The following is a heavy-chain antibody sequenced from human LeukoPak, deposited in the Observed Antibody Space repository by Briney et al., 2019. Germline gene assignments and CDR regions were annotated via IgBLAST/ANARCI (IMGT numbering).Heavy chain of an antibody. CDR2: KNTKSGGT. CDR3: AREEGYCSGGSCYSYYYGMDV. D-gene: IGHD2-15*01. CDR1: GYTFTGYY. Sequence: GASVSLSCTASGYTFTGYYMHWVRHAPGQGLEWIGWKNTKSGGTNYAQTFQGRVTMTRDTSISTAYMELSRLRSDDTAVYYCAREEGYCSGGSCYSYYYGMDVWGQGTTVTVSS. J-gene: IGHJ6*02. V-gene: IGHV1-2*02.